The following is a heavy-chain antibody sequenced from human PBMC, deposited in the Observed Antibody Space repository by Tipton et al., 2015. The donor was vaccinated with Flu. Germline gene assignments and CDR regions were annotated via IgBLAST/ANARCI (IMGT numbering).Heavy chain of an antibody. D-gene: IGHD1-1*01. CDR2: IYYSGTT. V-gene: IGHV4-39*07. CDR3: ARDLWNDRRAYYYYGVDV. J-gene: IGHJ6*02. CDR1: GGSISTTIYY. Sequence: TLSLTCTVSGGSISTTIYYWGWVRQPPGKGLEWIGSIYYSGTTYYNPSLKSRVTISIDASKNQFSLDMTPLTAAETAVYYCARDLWNDRRAYYYYGVDVWGQGTPVTVPS.